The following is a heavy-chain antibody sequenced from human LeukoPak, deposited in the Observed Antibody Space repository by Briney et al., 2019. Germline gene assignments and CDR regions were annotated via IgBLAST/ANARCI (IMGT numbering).Heavy chain of an antibody. Sequence: LPWGSLRLSCAASGFTFSSYGMHWVRQAPGKGLEWVAFIRYDGSNKYYADSVKSRFTISRDNSKNTLYLQMNSLRAEDTAVYYCARGKTSQNIVTRKTYNWFDPWGQGTLVTVSS. J-gene: IGHJ5*02. CDR1: GFTFSSYG. CDR3: ARGKTSQNIVTRKTYNWFDP. V-gene: IGHV3-30*02. CDR2: IRYDGSNK. D-gene: IGHD2/OR15-2a*01.